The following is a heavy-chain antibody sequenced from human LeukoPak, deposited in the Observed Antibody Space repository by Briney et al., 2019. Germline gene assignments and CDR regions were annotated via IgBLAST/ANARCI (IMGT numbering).Heavy chain of an antibody. CDR1: GFTFSSYE. J-gene: IGHJ4*02. Sequence: GGSLRLSCSASGFTFSSYEMNWVRQAPGKGLEWVSYISFSGSSIYYADSVKGRFTISRDNAKNSLYLQMNSLRAEDTAVYFCARDSTGWYSRLDWGQGTLVTVSS. CDR3: ARDSTGWYSRLD. D-gene: IGHD6-19*01. V-gene: IGHV3-48*03. CDR2: ISFSGSSI.